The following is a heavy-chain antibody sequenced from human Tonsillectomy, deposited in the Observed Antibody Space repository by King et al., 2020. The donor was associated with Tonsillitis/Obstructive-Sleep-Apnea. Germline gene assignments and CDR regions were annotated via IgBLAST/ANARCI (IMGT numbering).Heavy chain of an antibody. V-gene: IGHV1-46*01. D-gene: IGHD2-2*01. CDR3: ARGRGGVVPAAMNYYYYYMDV. Sequence: VQLVQSGAEVKKPGASVKVSCKASGYTFTSYYMHWVRQAPGQGLEWMGIINPSGGSTSYAQKFQGRVTMTRDKSTSTVYMELSSLRFEEPAVYYCARGRGGVVPAAMNYYYYYMDVWGKGTTVTVSS. J-gene: IGHJ6*03. CDR1: GYTFTSYY. CDR2: INPSGGST.